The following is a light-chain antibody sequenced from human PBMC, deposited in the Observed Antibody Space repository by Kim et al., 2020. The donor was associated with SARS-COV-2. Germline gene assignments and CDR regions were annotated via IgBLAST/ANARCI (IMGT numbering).Light chain of an antibody. CDR3: NSRDSSGNYV. CDR1: SLRSYF. V-gene: IGLV3-19*01. Sequence: VALGQTVRITCQGDSLRSYFASWYQQRPGQAPVLVIYDKNNRPSGIPDRFSGSSSGTTASLTITGALAEDEADYYCNSRDSSGNYVFGTGTKVTVL. J-gene: IGLJ1*01. CDR2: DKN.